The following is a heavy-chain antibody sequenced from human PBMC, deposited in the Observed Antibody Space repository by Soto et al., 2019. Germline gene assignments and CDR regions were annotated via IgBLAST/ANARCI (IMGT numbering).Heavy chain of an antibody. CDR1: GFTFSPFW. CDR2: MNADGSTT. CDR3: XXXXXXXXXXXX. V-gene: IGHV3-74*01. J-gene: IGHJ3*01. Sequence: EVQLVESGGGLVQPGESLRLSCAASGFTFSPFWMHWVRQAPGKGLEWVSHMNADGSTTLYADSVKGRFTISRDNAKNTLYLQMNSLXXXXXXXXXXXXXXXXXXXXXXXGQGTMVTVSS.